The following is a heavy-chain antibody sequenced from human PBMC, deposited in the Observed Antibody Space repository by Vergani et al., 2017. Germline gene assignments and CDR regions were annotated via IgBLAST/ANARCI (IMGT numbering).Heavy chain of an antibody. V-gene: IGHV4-59*01. Sequence: QVRLQESGPGLVKPSETLSLPCSVSGGSMSGYYWSWIRQPPGKELEWIGYMYHSGSTNYNPSLETRVTISGDTSKNQFSRKLNSVTAADTAVYYCGRVADFYGLGSRLLDLWGQGILVTVSS. CDR2: MYHSGST. J-gene: IGHJ5*02. CDR1: GGSMSGYY. D-gene: IGHD3-10*01. CDR3: GRVADFYGLGSRLLDL.